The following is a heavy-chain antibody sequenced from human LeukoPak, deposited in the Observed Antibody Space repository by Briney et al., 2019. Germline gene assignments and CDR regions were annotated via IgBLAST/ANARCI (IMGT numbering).Heavy chain of an antibody. CDR1: GYSFTGYY. CDR3: ARDLEVRGVLYYFDY. D-gene: IGHD3-10*01. J-gene: IGHJ4*02. V-gene: IGHV1-2*02. Sequence: ASVKISCKPSGYSFTGYYMHWVRQAPGQGLEWMGWINPNSGGTNYAQKFQDRVTMTRDTSISTAYMELSRLRSDDTAVYYCARDLEVRGVLYYFDYWGQGTLVTVSS. CDR2: INPNSGGT.